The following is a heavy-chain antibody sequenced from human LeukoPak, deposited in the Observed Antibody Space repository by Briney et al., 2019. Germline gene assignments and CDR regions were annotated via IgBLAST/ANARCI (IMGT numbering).Heavy chain of an antibody. V-gene: IGHV3-23*01. CDR2: ISGSGGST. Sequence: GGSLRLSCAASGFTFSSYAMSWVRQAPGKGLEWVSAISGSGGSTYYADSVKGGFTIPRDNSKNTLYLQMNSLRAEDTAVYYCAKDSYYYGSGSYLRIDYWGQGTLVTVSS. CDR3: AKDSYYYGSGSYLRIDY. D-gene: IGHD3-10*01. J-gene: IGHJ4*02. CDR1: GFTFSSYA.